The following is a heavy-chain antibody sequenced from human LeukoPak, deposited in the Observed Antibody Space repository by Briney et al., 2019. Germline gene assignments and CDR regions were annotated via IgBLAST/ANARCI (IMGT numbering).Heavy chain of an antibody. CDR3: ARDIPVLTGYYQSGDFDY. D-gene: IGHD3-9*01. V-gene: IGHV4-61*02. CDR2: IYTSGST. Sequence: SETLSLTCTVSGGSISSGSYYWSWIRQPAGKGLEWIGRIYTSGSTNYNLSLKSRVTISVDTSKNQFSLKLSSVTAADTAVYYCARDIPVLTGYYQSGDFDYWGQGTLVTVSS. J-gene: IGHJ4*02. CDR1: GGSISSGSYY.